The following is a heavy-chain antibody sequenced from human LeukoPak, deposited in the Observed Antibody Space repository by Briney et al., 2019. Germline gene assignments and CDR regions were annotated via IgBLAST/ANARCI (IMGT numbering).Heavy chain of an antibody. J-gene: IGHJ4*02. Sequence: GGSLRLSCAASGFTFSTYTMNWVRQAPGKGLEWVSSISSTSSYIYYADSVKGRFTISRDNAKNSLYLQMNSLRAEDTAVYYCARVATAGTVAGYWGQGTLVTVSS. CDR2: ISSTSSYI. V-gene: IGHV3-21*01. CDR3: ARVATAGTVAGY. D-gene: IGHD6-13*01. CDR1: GFTFSTYT.